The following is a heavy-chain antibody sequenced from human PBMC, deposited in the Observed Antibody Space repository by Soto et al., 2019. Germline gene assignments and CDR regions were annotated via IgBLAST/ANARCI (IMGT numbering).Heavy chain of an antibody. Sequence: QVHLVQSGAEVKKPGASVKVSCKASGYTFTSYGITWVRQAPGQGLEWMGWISAHNGNTDYAQKLQGRVIVTRDTSQRTAYMELRSLISDDTAVYYCARGRYGDYWGQGALVTVSS. J-gene: IGHJ4*02. CDR2: ISAHNGNT. V-gene: IGHV1-18*01. CDR3: ARGRYGDY. CDR1: GYTFTSYG. D-gene: IGHD1-1*01.